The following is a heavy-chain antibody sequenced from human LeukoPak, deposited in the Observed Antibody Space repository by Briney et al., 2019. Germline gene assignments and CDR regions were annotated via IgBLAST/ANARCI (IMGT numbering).Heavy chain of an antibody. V-gene: IGHV5-10-1*01. D-gene: IGHD3-16*01. CDR1: GPHLRTHY. Sequence: GESLKISCRASGPHLRTHYINWLRQMPGKGLEWMGRIDPSDSYSYYSPSFQGHVTMTADKSTNTAYLQWNSLKTSDTAIYYCARRPAGVLADTDFLEFWGQGTLVTVSS. J-gene: IGHJ4*02. CDR2: IDPSDSYS. CDR3: ARRPAGVLADTDFLEF.